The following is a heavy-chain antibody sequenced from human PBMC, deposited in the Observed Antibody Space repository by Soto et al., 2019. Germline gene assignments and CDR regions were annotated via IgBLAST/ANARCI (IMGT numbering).Heavy chain of an antibody. D-gene: IGHD6-13*01. V-gene: IGHV4-39*01. CDR2: IYYSGST. Sequence: SETLSLTCTVSGGSISSSSYYWGWIRQPPGKGLEWIGSIYYSGSTYYNPSLKSRVTISVDTSKNQFSLKLSSVTAADTAVYYCARASSSWFELYFDYWGQGTRVTVSS. CDR1: GGSISSSSYY. J-gene: IGHJ4*02. CDR3: ARASSSWFELYFDY.